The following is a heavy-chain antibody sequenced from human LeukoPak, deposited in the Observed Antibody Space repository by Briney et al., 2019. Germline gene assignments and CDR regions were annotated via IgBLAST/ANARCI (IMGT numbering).Heavy chain of an antibody. V-gene: IGHV3-53*01. CDR3: ARDQGWQQLPHD. D-gene: IGHD6-13*01. CDR1: GFTVSSNY. J-gene: IGHJ4*02. CDR2: IYSGGST. Sequence: GGSLRLSCAASGFTVSSNYMSWVRQAPGKGLEWVSVIYSGGSTYYADSVKGRFTVSRDNSKNTLYLQMNSLRAEDTAVYYCARDQGWQQLPHDWGQGTLVTVSS.